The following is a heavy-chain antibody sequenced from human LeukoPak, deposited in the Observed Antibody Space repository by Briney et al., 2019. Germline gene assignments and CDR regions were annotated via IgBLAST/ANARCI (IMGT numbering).Heavy chain of an antibody. Sequence: SETLSLTCTVSGDSISSSSSYWGWIRQPPGKGLEWIGSIYYSGNTYYNTSLKSRVTISVDTSKNQFSLKLNSVTAADTAVYYCAIYYYDSSGYYYLDYWGQGTLVTVSS. D-gene: IGHD3-22*01. CDR3: AIYYYDSSGYYYLDY. V-gene: IGHV4-39*01. J-gene: IGHJ4*02. CDR2: IYYSGNT. CDR1: GDSISSSSSY.